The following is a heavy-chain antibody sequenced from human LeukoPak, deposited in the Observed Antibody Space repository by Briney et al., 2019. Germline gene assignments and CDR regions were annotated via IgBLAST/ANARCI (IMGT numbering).Heavy chain of an antibody. CDR3: ARARRAYCSSTSCYAPPFDY. J-gene: IGHJ4*02. D-gene: IGHD2-2*01. CDR1: GGSFSGYY. Sequence: SETLSLTCAVYGGSFSGYYWSWIRQPPGKGLEWIGEINHSGSTNYNPSLKSRVTISVGTSKNQFSLKLSSVTAADTAVYYCARARRAYCSSTSCYAPPFDYWGQGTLVTVSS. V-gene: IGHV4-34*01. CDR2: INHSGST.